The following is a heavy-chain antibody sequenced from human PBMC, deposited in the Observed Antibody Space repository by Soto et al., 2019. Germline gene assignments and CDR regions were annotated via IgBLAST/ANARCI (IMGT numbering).Heavy chain of an antibody. CDR3: ARERYCSSTSCTLGYYYYGMDV. CDR1: GGSISSGGYY. J-gene: IGHJ6*02. V-gene: IGHV4-31*02. Sequence: SETLSLTCTVSGGSISSGGYYWSWIRQHPGKGLEWIGYIYYSGSTYYNPSLKSRVTISVDTSKNQFSLKLSSVTAADTAVYYCARERYCSSTSCTLGYYYYGMDVWGQGTTVTVSS. D-gene: IGHD2-2*01. CDR2: IYYSGST.